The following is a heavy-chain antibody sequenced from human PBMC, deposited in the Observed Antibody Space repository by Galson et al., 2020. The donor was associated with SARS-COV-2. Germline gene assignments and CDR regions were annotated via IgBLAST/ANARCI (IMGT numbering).Heavy chain of an antibody. D-gene: IGHD4-4*01. CDR1: GYTFTSYY. CDR2: INPSGGST. Sequence: ASVKVSCKASGYTFTSYYMNWVRQAPGQGLEWMGLINPSGGSTSYAQKFQGRVTMTRDTSTSTVYMELSSMRSEDTAVYYCARDPTGATVTTVDYYYGMDVWGQGTKVTGSS. J-gene: IGHJ6*02. CDR3: ARDPTGATVTTVDYYYGMDV. V-gene: IGHV1-46*01.